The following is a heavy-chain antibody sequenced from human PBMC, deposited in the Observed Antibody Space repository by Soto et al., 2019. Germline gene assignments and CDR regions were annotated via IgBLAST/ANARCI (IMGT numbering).Heavy chain of an antibody. J-gene: IGHJ4*02. Sequence: PGGSLRLSCSASGFTFNTFAMHWVRQTPGKGLEFVSAISSNGGNTYYADSVKGRFAISRDNSKNTLYLQMNSLRAEDTAVYYCAKDHYYDSSGYYFGGPLDYWGQGTLVTVSS. CDR1: GFTFNTFA. CDR3: AKDHYYDSSGYYFGGPLDY. D-gene: IGHD3-22*01. CDR2: ISSNGGNT. V-gene: IGHV3-64*04.